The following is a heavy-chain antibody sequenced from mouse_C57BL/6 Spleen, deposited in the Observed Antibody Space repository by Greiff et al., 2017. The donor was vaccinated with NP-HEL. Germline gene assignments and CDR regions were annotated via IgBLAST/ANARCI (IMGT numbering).Heavy chain of an antibody. CDR1: GFTFSSYA. V-gene: IGHV5-4*01. Sequence: EVQGVESGGGLVKPGGSLKLSCAASGFTFSSYAMSWVRQTPEKRLEWVATISDGGSYTYYPDNVKGRFTISRDNAKNNLYLQMSHLKSEDTAMYYCARGYYGSSPYWYFDVWGTGTTVTVSS. CDR3: ARGYYGSSPYWYFDV. J-gene: IGHJ1*03. D-gene: IGHD1-1*01. CDR2: ISDGGSYT.